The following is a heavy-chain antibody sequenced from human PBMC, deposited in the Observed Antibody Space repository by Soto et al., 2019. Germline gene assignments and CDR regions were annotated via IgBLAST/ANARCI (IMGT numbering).Heavy chain of an antibody. Sequence: ASVKVSCKASGYTFTGYYMHWVRQAPGQGLEGLGWINPNSGGTNYAQKLQGWVTMTSDTSISTAYMELSRLRSDDTAVYYCARSVGPSDAFDIWGQGTMVTVSS. J-gene: IGHJ3*02. CDR1: GYTFTGYY. CDR2: INPNSGGT. V-gene: IGHV1-2*04. CDR3: ARSVGPSDAFDI. D-gene: IGHD2-15*01.